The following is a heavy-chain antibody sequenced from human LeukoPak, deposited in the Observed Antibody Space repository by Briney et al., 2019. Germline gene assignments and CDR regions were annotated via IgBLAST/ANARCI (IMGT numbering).Heavy chain of an antibody. CDR3: AKDRDSSGWYPGNIDV. V-gene: IGHV3-66*02. CDR2: IHSGGNT. J-gene: IGHJ6*03. CDR1: GFTVSSNY. Sequence: PGGSLRLSCAVSGFTVSSNYMSWVRQAPGKGLEWVSMIHSGGNTYYADSVKGRFTISRDTSKNTLYLQMNSLRAEDTAVYYCAKDRDSSGWYPGNIDVWGKGTTVTVSS. D-gene: IGHD6-19*01.